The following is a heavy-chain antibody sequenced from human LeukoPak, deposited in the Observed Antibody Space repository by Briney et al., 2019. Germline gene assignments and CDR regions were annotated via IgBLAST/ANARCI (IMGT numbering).Heavy chain of an antibody. CDR1: GFTFSSYW. V-gene: IGHV3-74*01. CDR2: INSDGSST. Sequence: PGGSLRLSCAASGFTFSSYWMHWVRQPPGKGLVWVSRINSDGSSTSYADSVKGRFTISRDNAKNTLYLQMNSLRAEDTAVYYCARVGDDDAFDIWGQGTMVTVSS. CDR3: ARVGDDDAFDI. D-gene: IGHD3-10*01. J-gene: IGHJ3*02.